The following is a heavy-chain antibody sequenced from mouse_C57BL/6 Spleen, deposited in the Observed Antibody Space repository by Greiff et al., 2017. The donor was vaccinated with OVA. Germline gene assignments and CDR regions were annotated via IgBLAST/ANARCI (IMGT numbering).Heavy chain of an antibody. CDR2: IDPSDSYT. V-gene: IGHV1-50*01. D-gene: IGHD1-1*01. Sequence: QVQLQQPGAELVKPGASVKLSCKASGYTFTSYWMQWVKQRPGQGLEWIGEIDPSDSYTNYNQKFKGKATLTVDTSSSTAYMQLSSLTSEDSAVYYCARSAPMTTGGYFDVWGTGTTVTVSS. CDR3: ARSAPMTTGGYFDV. J-gene: IGHJ1*03. CDR1: GYTFTSYW.